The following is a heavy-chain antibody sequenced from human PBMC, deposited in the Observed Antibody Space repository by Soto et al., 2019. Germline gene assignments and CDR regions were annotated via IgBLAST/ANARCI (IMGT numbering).Heavy chain of an antibody. CDR3: VRSNAAYSYGSRIFDP. Sequence: ASVKVSCKASGYTFTNYGISWVRQAPGQGLEWMGWISADNGDTKNIQKFQDRVTLTTDTSTNTAYMELGRLRSDDTAVYYCVRSNAAYSYGSRIFDPWGQGTLVTVSS. D-gene: IGHD5-18*01. J-gene: IGHJ5*02. CDR1: GYTFTNYG. V-gene: IGHV1-18*04. CDR2: ISADNGDT.